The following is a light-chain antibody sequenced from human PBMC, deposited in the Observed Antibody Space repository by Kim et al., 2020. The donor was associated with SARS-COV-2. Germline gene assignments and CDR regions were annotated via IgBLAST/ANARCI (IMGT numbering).Light chain of an antibody. J-gene: IGKJ2*01. CDR2: AAS. V-gene: IGKV1-6*01. CDR3: LQDYSFPYT. Sequence: GDTVTITCRASQGIRNDLSWYQQKPGKAPRLLIAAASNLQGEAPSRFSGTGSGTDFTLIITSLQPEDFATYYCLQDYSFPYTFRQETTL. CDR1: QGIRND.